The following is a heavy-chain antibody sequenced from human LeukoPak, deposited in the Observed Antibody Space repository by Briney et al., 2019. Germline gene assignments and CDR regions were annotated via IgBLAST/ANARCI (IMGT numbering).Heavy chain of an antibody. CDR3: ARGGDILTGGNYDH. CDR2: IIPILGIA. V-gene: IGHV1-69*04. D-gene: IGHD3-9*01. CDR1: EGTFSSYA. J-gene: IGHJ4*02. Sequence: SVKVSCKASEGTFSSYAISWVRQAPGQGLEWMGRIIPILGIANYAQKFQGRVTITADKSTSTAYMELSSLRSEDTAVYYCARGGDILTGGNYDHWGQGTLVTVSS.